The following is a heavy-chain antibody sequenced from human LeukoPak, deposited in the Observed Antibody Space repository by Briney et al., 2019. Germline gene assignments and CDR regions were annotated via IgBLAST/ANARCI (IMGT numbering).Heavy chain of an antibody. J-gene: IGHJ5*02. D-gene: IGHD2-2*01. CDR1: GGTFSSYA. V-gene: IGHV1-69*06. Sequence: ASVKVSCKASGGTFSSYAISWVRQAPGQGLEWMGGIIPISGTANYAQKFQGRVTITADKSTSTAYMELSSLRSEDTAVYYCARITGYCSSTSCYSEGWFDPWGQGTLVTVSS. CDR3: ARITGYCSSTSCYSEGWFDP. CDR2: IIPISGTA.